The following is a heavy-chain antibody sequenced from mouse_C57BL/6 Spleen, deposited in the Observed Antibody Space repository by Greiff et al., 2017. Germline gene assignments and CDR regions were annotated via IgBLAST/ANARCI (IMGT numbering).Heavy chain of an antibody. J-gene: IGHJ3*01. V-gene: IGHV1-64*01. CDR2: IHPNSGST. Sequence: QVQLQQPGAELVKPGASVKLSCKASGYTFTSYWMHWVKQRPGQGLEWIGMIHPNSGSTNYNEKFKSKATLTVDKSSSTAYMQLRSLTSEDSAFYYCTSEFAYWGQGTLVTVSA. CDR3: TSEFAY. CDR1: GYTFTSYW.